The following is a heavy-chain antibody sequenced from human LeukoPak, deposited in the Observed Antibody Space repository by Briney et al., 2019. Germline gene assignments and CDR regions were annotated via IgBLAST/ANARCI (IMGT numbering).Heavy chain of an antibody. J-gene: IGHJ3*02. CDR3: AKVEDYDFWSGYAFDI. CDR1: GFTFSNYA. Sequence: PGGSLRLSCAASGFTFSNYAMNWVRQAPGKGLEWVSTISGGADTTYYADSVKGRFTISRDNSKNTLYLQMNSLRAEDTAVYYCAKVEDYDFWSGYAFDIWGQGTMVTVSS. CDR2: ISGGADTT. D-gene: IGHD3-3*01. V-gene: IGHV3-23*01.